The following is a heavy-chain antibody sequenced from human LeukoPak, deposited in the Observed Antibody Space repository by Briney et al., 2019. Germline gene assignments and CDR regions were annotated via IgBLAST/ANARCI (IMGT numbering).Heavy chain of an antibody. CDR1: GFTFSSFS. V-gene: IGHV3-48*01. D-gene: IGHD2-2*01. J-gene: IGHJ4*02. CDR2: ITGSSSTI. CDR3: ASCSSTNCY. Sequence: PGGSLRLSCAASGFTFSSFSMNWVRQAPGKGLGWVSFITGSSSTIYYADSVKGRFTISRGNAKNSLYLQMNSLRAEDTAVYYCASCSSTNCYWGQGTLVTVSS.